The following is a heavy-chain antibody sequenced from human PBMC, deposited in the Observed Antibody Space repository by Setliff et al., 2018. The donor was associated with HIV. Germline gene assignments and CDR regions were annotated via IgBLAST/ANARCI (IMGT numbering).Heavy chain of an antibody. CDR2: IEPSSGGT. CDR1: GYTFTAYY. V-gene: IGHV1-2*06. Sequence: GASVKVSCKASGYTFTAYYIHWVRQAPGHELQLMGRIEPSSGGTDYIQKFQGRVTITRDTSIYTGYMELTGLTSDDTAVYYCARQDHSSVNTGSLYAFDVLCQGTMVTVSS. CDR3: ARQDHSSVNTGSLYAFDV. J-gene: IGHJ3*01. D-gene: IGHD2-8*02.